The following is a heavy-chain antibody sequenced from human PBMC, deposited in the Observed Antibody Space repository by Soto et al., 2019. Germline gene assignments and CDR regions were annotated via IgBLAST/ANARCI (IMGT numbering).Heavy chain of an antibody. J-gene: IGHJ6*04. V-gene: IGHV3-23*01. D-gene: IGHD4-17*01. Sequence: EVQLLESGGGLEQPGGSLRLSCAVSGFTFSSFAMTWVRQAPGKGLEWVSGISGDGISTYYTDSVKGRFTISRDNSKNTLYLQMNSLRVEDTAVYFCARAVWRTVTTDAGDHYYYDGMDVWGKGTTVTVSS. CDR3: ARAVWRTVTTDAGDHYYYDGMDV. CDR1: GFTFSSFA. CDR2: ISGDGIST.